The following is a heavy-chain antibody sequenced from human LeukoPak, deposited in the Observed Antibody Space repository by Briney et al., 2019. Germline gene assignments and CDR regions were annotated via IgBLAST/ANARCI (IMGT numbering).Heavy chain of an antibody. CDR2: ISGSGTTI. D-gene: IGHD4-11*01. CDR3: AKDLYSNYGPADY. J-gene: IGHJ4*02. CDR1: GFIFSDYY. V-gene: IGHV3-11*01. Sequence: PGGSLRLSCAASGFIFSDYYMSWIRQAPGKGLEWVSYISGSGTTIYYADSVKGRFTISRDNAKNSLFLQMNSLRAEDTAVYYCAKDLYSNYGPADYWGQGNLVTVSS.